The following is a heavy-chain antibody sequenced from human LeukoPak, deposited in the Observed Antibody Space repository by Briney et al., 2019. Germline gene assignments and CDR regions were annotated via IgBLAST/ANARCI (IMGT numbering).Heavy chain of an antibody. J-gene: IGHJ4*02. CDR3: ARGSRYCGSGTCYYFDQ. D-gene: IGHD2-15*01. V-gene: IGHV3-48*04. Sequence: GGSLRLSCAASGFTFSSYSMNWVRQAPGKGLEWVSYISSSSSTIYYADSVKGRFTISRDNAKNSLYLQMNSLRAEDTAVYFSARGSRYCGSGTCYYFDQWGQGTLVTVSS. CDR2: ISSSSSTI. CDR1: GFTFSSYS.